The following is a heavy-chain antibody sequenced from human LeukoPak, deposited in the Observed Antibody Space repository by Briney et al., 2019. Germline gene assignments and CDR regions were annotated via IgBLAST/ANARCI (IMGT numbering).Heavy chain of an antibody. CDR2: IYHSGST. J-gene: IGHJ4*02. D-gene: IGHD6-19*01. CDR3: ARDRSSGI. V-gene: IGHV4-4*02. CDR1: GFTFSSYA. Sequence: PGGSLRLSCAASGFTFSSYAMHWVRQPPGKGLEWIGEIYHSGSTNYNPSLKSRVTISVDKSKNQFSLNLSSVTAADTAVYYCARDRSSGIWGQGTLVTVSS.